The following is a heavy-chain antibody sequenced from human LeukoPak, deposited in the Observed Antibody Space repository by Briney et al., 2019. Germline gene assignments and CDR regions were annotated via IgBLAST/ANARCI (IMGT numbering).Heavy chain of an antibody. CDR1: GFTFSNYA. D-gene: IGHD3-10*01. CDR3: TTDYTSGNPY. J-gene: IGHJ4*02. Sequence: PGGSLRLSCAASGFTFSNYAMSWVRQAPGKGLEWVGRIKSKTDGGTRDYAAPAKVRFTISRDDSKNTLYLQMNSLKTEDTAVYYCTTDYTSGNPYWGQGTLVTVSS. V-gene: IGHV3-15*01. CDR2: IKSKTDGGTR.